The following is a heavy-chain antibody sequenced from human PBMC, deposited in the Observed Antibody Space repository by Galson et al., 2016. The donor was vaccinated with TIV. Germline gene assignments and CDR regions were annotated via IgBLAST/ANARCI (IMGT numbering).Heavy chain of an antibody. Sequence: SVKVSCKASGGTFSSYGISWVRQAPGQGPECMGRIIPILGLTNYAQKFQGRVTITADTSTNIAYMELSSLRSEDTAVYSCAFTMTTITSVDYWGQGTLVTVSS. D-gene: IGHD4-11*01. CDR3: AFTMTTITSVDY. CDR1: GGTFSSYG. J-gene: IGHJ4*02. V-gene: IGHV1-69*04. CDR2: IIPILGLT.